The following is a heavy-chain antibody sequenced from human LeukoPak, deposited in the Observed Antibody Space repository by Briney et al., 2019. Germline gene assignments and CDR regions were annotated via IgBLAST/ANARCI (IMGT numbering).Heavy chain of an antibody. V-gene: IGHV1-2*06. CDR3: AKTFNSGWLVGDY. D-gene: IGHD6-19*01. Sequence: ASVKVSCKASGYAFTNYYIHWVRQAPGQGLEWMGRINPTSGGTNYAQKFQGRVTMTRDTSISTAYMELSSLRSDDTAVYYCAKTFNSGWLVGDYWGQGTLVTVSS. CDR1: GYAFTNYY. CDR2: INPTSGGT. J-gene: IGHJ4*02.